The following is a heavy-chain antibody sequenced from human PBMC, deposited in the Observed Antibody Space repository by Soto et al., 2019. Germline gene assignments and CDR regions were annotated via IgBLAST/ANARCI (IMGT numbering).Heavy chain of an antibody. D-gene: IGHD6-19*01. CDR3: ARGRYGSGWYYFDY. J-gene: IGHJ4*02. V-gene: IGHV1-8*01. Sequence: QVQLVQSGAEVKKPGASVKVSCKASGYIFTSCDINWVRQATGQGLEWMGWMNPISGNTGYAQKFLGRVTLTRNTSTSTAYMELSSLRSEDTAVYSCARGRYGSGWYYFDYWGQGTLVTVSS. CDR2: MNPISGNT. CDR1: GYIFTSCD.